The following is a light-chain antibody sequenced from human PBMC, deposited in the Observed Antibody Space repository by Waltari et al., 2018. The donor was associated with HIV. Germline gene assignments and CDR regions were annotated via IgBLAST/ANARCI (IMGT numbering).Light chain of an antibody. V-gene: IGLV4-69*01. CDR1: SRLTSYG. CDR3: QTGGPGIGV. Sequence: QLVLTQSPSASASLGASVTLPCTLSSRLTSYGIAWHQQHPGKGPRDLMTVNRYGSHIKGDGIPDRFTGSSCGAERDLTISSLQAEDEAVYYCQTGGPGIGVVGRGTQWT. CDR2: VNRYGSH. J-gene: IGLJ3*02.